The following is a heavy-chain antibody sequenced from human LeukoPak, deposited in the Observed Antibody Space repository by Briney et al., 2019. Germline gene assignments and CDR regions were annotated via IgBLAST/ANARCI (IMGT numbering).Heavy chain of an antibody. D-gene: IGHD3-10*01. CDR3: ASPPGYYGSGSPGDYFDY. V-gene: IGHV4-39*01. J-gene: IGHJ4*02. CDR2: IYYSGST. Sequence: SETLSLTCTVSGGSISSYYWGWIRQPPGKGLEWIGSIYYSGSTYYNPSLKSRVTISVDTSKNQFSLKLSSVTAADTAVYYCASPPGYYGSGSPGDYFDYWGQGTLVTVSS. CDR1: GGSISSYY.